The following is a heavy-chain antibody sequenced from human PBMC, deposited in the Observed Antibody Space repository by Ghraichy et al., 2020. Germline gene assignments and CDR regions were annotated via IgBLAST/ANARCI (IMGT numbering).Heavy chain of an antibody. D-gene: IGHD3-22*01. CDR1: GFTFSSYA. J-gene: IGHJ6*02. CDR2: ISGSGGST. CDR3: AKTPHYHYDTMIQDMDV. V-gene: IGHV3-23*01. Sequence: GESLNISCAASGFTFSSYAMSWVRQAPGKGLEWVSAISGSGGSTYYADSVKGRFTISRDNSKNTLYLQMNSLRAEDTAVYYCAKTPHYHYDTMIQDMDVWGQGTTVTVSS.